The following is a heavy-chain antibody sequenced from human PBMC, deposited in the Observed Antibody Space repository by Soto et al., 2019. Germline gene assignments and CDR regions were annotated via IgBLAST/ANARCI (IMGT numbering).Heavy chain of an antibody. CDR3: ARSREDIVVVVAATDDYYYGMDV. Sequence: SVPGACKASGGSLSSDPISWGRHDPGEGLEWMGAIIPIFGTANYAQKFQGRVTITADESTSTAYMELSSLRSEDTAVYYCARSREDIVVVVAATDDYYYGMDVWGQGTTVTVSS. CDR2: IIPIFGTA. J-gene: IGHJ6*02. V-gene: IGHV1-69*01. D-gene: IGHD2-15*01. CDR1: GGSLSSDP.